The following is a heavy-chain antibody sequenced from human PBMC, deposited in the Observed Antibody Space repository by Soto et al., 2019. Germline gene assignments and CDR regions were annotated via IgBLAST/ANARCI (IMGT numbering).Heavy chain of an antibody. CDR2: ISCYNGKT. Sequence: QVQVVQSGDEVKEPGASVRVSCKTSGYSFTAYGISWVRQAPGQGLEWMGWISCYNGKTKYAQKVQGRVTMTTDTSTSTAYMEVRSLRADDTAIYYCARDAPPPELRFLEWHNYAYRGMDVWGQVTKVTGSS. D-gene: IGHD3-3*01. CDR3: ARDAPPPELRFLEWHNYAYRGMDV. J-gene: IGHJ6*02. V-gene: IGHV1-18*01. CDR1: GYSFTAYG.